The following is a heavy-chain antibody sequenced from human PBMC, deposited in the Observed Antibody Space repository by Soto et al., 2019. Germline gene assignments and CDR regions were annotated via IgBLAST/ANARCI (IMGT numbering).Heavy chain of an antibody. J-gene: IGHJ6*02. CDR3: AREGNYDLSAMDV. CDR2: INSDGSST. D-gene: IGHD3-3*01. CDR1: GFTFSSYW. V-gene: IGHV3-74*01. Sequence: EVQLVESGGGLVQPGGSLRLSCAASGFTFSSYWMHWVRQAPGKVLVWVSRINSDGSSTSYADSVKGRFTISRDNAKNTLYLQMNSLRAEDTALYYCAREGNYDLSAMDVWGQGTTVTVSS.